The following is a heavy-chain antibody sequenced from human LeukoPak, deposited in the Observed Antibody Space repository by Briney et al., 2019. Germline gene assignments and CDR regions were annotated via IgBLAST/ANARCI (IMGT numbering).Heavy chain of an antibody. D-gene: IGHD6-19*01. V-gene: IGHV1-2*06. CDR3: ARGAVAGDY. CDR2: INPNSGGT. CDR1: GYTFTSYD. J-gene: IGHJ4*02. Sequence: ASVKVSCKASGYTFTSYDINWVRQAPGQGLEWMGRINPNSGGTNYAQKFQGRVTLTRDTSISTAHMELSRLRSDDTAVYYCARGAVAGDYWGQGTLVTVSS.